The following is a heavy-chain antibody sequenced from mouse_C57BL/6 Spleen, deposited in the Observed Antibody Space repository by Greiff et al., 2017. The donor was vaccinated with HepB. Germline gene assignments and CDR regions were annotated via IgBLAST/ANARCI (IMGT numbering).Heavy chain of an antibody. J-gene: IGHJ2*01. D-gene: IGHD1-1*01. CDR1: GYAFSSSW. CDR3: ARGGYYGSSLDY. V-gene: IGHV1-82*01. CDR2: IYPGDGDT. Sequence: VKLMESGPELVKPGASVKISCKASGYAFSSSWMNWVKQRPGKGLEWIGRIYPGDGDTNYNGKFKGKATLTADKSSSTAYMQLSSLTSEDSAVYFCARGGYYGSSLDYWGQGTTLTVSS.